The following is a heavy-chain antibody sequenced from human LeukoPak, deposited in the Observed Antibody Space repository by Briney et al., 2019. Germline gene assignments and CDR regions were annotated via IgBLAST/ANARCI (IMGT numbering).Heavy chain of an antibody. V-gene: IGHV3-74*01. J-gene: IGHJ4*02. CDR1: GFTFSRYW. D-gene: IGHD3-22*01. CDR2: IDNDGATT. CDR3: ATGGSRIVVGAGLFDF. Sequence: PGGSLRLSCATPGFTFSRYWMHWVRQVPGKGLEWVSRIDNDGATTSYADSVKGRFSIFRDNGKNMVYLQMYSARAEDTAVYYCATGGSRIVVGAGLFDFWGQGPLVTVSS.